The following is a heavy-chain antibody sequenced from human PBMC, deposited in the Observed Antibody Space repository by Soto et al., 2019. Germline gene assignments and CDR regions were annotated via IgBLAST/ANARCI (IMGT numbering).Heavy chain of an antibody. Sequence: PSETLSLTCTVSGGSISSGGYYWSWIRQHPGKGLEWIGYIYYSGSTYYNPSLKSRVTISVDTSKNQFSLKLSSVTAADTAVYYCARVRARDYGDYFDRIFDYWGQGTLVTVSS. CDR3: ARVRARDYGDYFDRIFDY. CDR2: IYYSGST. CDR1: GGSISSGGYY. V-gene: IGHV4-31*03. J-gene: IGHJ4*02. D-gene: IGHD4-17*01.